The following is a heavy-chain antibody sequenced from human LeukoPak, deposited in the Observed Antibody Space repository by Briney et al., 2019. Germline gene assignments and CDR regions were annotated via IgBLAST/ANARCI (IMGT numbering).Heavy chain of an antibody. V-gene: IGHV4-59*08. CDR3: ARTPMPNYYYYYMDV. CDR2: IYYGGST. CDR1: GGSISSYY. D-gene: IGHD2-2*01. J-gene: IGHJ6*03. Sequence: SETLSLTCTVSGGSISSYYWSWIRQPPGKGLEWIGYIYYGGSTNYNPSLKSRVTMSVDTSKNQFSLKLSSVTAADTAVYYCARTPMPNYYYYYMDVWGKGTTVTVSS.